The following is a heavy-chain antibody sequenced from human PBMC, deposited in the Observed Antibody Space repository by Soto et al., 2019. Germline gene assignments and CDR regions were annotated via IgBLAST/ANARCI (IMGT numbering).Heavy chain of an antibody. J-gene: IGHJ4*02. CDR3: ARALVPFVDTAIQDY. CDR1: GFTFSSYA. CDR2: ISYDGSNK. V-gene: IGHV3-30-3*01. D-gene: IGHD5-18*01. Sequence: QVQLVESGGGVVQPGRSLRLSCAASGFTFSSYAMHWVRQAPGKGLEWVAVISYDGSNKYYADSVKGRFTISRDNSKNTLYLQMNSLRAEDTAVYYCARALVPFVDTAIQDYWGQGTLVTVSS.